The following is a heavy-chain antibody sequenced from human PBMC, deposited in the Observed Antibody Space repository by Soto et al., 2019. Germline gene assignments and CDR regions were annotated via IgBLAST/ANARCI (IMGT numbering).Heavy chain of an antibody. CDR3: ARDYTSHYYYDSSGYDA. Sequence: QVQLQESGPGLVKPSQTLSLTCTVSGGSISSGDYYWSWIRQPPGKGLEWIGYIYYSGSTYYNPSLKSRVTISVDTSKNQFSLKLSSVTAADTAVYYCARDYTSHYYYDSSGYDAWGQGTLVTVSS. CDR1: GGSISSGDYY. D-gene: IGHD3-22*01. CDR2: IYYSGST. V-gene: IGHV4-30-4*01. J-gene: IGHJ5*02.